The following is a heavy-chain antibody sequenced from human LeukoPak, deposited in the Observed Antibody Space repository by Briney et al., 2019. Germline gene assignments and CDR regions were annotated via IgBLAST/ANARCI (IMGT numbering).Heavy chain of an antibody. J-gene: IGHJ6*02. Sequence: GGSLRLSCAASGFTVSSNYMSWVRQAPGKGLEWVSVIYSGGSTYYADSVKGRFTISRDNSKHTLYLQMNSLRAEDTAVYYCARFIGYCSSTSCYNHGMDAWGQGTTVTVSS. D-gene: IGHD2-2*02. CDR2: IYSGGST. CDR1: GFTVSSNY. CDR3: ARFIGYCSSTSCYNHGMDA. V-gene: IGHV3-53*01.